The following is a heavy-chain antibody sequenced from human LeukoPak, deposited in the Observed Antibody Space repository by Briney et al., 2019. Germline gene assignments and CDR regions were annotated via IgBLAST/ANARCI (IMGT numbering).Heavy chain of an antibody. CDR1: VFAFSAYD. CDR2: ISRSGSST. CDR3: AKGGDILTGYYLYWYFEL. D-gene: IGHD3-9*01. Sequence: GGSLTLSCAPSVFAFSAYDIRWLRQSTGEGRECLSSISRSGSSTDDADSVKGRFTISSDNSKNTLYLQMCSLRPEDTAVYYCAKGGDILTGYYLYWYFELWGRGTLVTVSS. J-gene: IGHJ2*01. V-gene: IGHV3-23*01.